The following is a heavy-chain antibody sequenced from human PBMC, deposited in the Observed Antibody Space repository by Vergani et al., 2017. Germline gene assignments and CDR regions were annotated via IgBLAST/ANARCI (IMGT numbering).Heavy chain of an antibody. V-gene: IGHV3-23*01. J-gene: IGHJ4*02. CDR1: GFTFRNYA. CDR2: ISDNGGRT. D-gene: IGHD5-12*01. CDR3: AKDYNIMGALHY. Sequence: EVQLLESGGGLAQPGGSLRLSCAASGFTFRNYAMTWVRQAPGKGLEWVSIISDNGGRTYYADSVTGRFTISRDNSKNTLFLQLTTLRAEDTGVYYCAKDYNIMGALHYWGQGTLVAVSS.